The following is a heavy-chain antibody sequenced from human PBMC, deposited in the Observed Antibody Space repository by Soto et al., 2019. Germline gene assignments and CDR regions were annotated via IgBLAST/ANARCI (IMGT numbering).Heavy chain of an antibody. CDR2: IYYSGST. CDR1: GGSISSGGYY. J-gene: IGHJ6*03. V-gene: IGHV4-31*03. CDR3: AREGVEPYYYYYYYMDV. D-gene: IGHD3-3*01. Sequence: QVQLQESGPGLVKPSQTLSLTCTVSGGSISSGGYYCSWIRQHPGKGLEWIGYIYYSGSTYYNPSLKSRVTIAVDTSKNQFSLKLSSVTAADTAVYYCAREGVEPYYYYYYYMDVWGKGTTVTVSS.